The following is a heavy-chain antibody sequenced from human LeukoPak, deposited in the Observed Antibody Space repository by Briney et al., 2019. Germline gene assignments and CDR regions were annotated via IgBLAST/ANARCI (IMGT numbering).Heavy chain of an antibody. CDR2: ISSSGSTI. D-gene: IGHD2-21*02. J-gene: IGHJ4*02. CDR3: ARGLDREVTDG. CDR1: GFTFSSYE. V-gene: IGHV3-48*03. Sequence: GGSLRLSCAASGFTFSSYEMNWVRQAPGKGLEWVSYISSSGSTIYYADSVKGRFTISRDNAKNSLYLQMNSLRAEDTAVYYCARGLDREVTDGWGQGTLVTVSS.